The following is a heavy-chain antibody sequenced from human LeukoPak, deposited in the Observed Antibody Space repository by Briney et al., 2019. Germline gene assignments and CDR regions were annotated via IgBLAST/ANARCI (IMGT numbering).Heavy chain of an antibody. D-gene: IGHD5-18*01. CDR2: ISGSGGST. CDR1: GFTFSSYA. Sequence: PGGSLRLSCAASGFTFSSYAMSWVRQAPGKGLEWVSAISGSGGSTYYADSVKGRFTISRDNSKNTLYLQMTSLRAEDTAVYYCAKVGGYSYGPNDYWGQGTLVTVSS. J-gene: IGHJ4*02. V-gene: IGHV3-23*01. CDR3: AKVGGYSYGPNDY.